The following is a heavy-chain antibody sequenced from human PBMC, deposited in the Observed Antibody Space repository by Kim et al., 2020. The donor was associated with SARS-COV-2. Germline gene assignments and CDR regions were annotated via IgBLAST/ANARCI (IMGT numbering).Heavy chain of an antibody. D-gene: IGHD3-10*01. CDR2: IYYSGST. V-gene: IGHV4-59*01. J-gene: IGHJ5*02. CDR3: ARSDYYGSGSYGP. Sequence: SETLSLTCTVSGGSISSYYWSWIRQPPGKGLEWIGYIYYSGSTNYNPSLKSRVTISVDTSKNQFSLKLSSVTAADTAVYYCARSDYYGSGSYGPWGQGTLVTVSS. CDR1: GGSISSYY.